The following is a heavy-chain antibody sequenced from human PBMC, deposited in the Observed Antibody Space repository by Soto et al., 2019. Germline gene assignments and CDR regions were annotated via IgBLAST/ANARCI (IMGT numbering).Heavy chain of an antibody. Sequence: SETLSLTCTVSGGSISSYYWSWIRQPPGKGLEWIGYIYYSGSTYYNPSLKSRVTISVDRSKNQFSLKLSSVTAADTAVYYCASDYYDSSGYFSDYWGQGTLVTVSS. CDR1: GGSISSYY. CDR2: IYYSGST. V-gene: IGHV4-59*12. J-gene: IGHJ4*02. CDR3: ASDYYDSSGYFSDY. D-gene: IGHD3-22*01.